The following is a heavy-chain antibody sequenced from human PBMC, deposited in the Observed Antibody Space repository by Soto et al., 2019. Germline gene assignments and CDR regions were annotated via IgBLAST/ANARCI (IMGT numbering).Heavy chain of an antibody. D-gene: IGHD1-20*01. CDR3: ARITSPGYFDS. Sequence: EVQLVESGGGLVQPGGSLRLSCGASGFPFSSHWMTWVRQAPGKGLEWVAYIKQDGSEKYYVDSVMGRFTMSRDNTQSSLSLQMNTLRVEDSAVYYCARITSPGYFDSWGQGTLVTVSS. V-gene: IGHV3-7*05. J-gene: IGHJ4*02. CDR2: IKQDGSEK. CDR1: GFPFSSHW.